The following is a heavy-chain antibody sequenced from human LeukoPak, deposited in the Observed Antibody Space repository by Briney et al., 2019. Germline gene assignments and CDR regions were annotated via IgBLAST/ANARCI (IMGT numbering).Heavy chain of an antibody. D-gene: IGHD3-9*01. CDR3: ARGTAHFDWLWDY. J-gene: IGHJ4*02. Sequence: SETLFLTCTVSGGSISSSSYYWGWIRQPPGKGLVWIGSIYYSGSIDYNPSRKIRVTISVDTSKNQFSLKLSSVTAADTAVYYCARGTAHFDWLWDYWGQGTLVTVSS. CDR2: IYYSGSI. V-gene: IGHV4-39*01. CDR1: GGSISSSSYY.